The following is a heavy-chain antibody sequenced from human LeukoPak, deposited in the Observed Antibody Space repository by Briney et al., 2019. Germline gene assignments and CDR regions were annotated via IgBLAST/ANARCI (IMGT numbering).Heavy chain of an antibody. CDR2: INHSGST. D-gene: IGHD3-22*01. CDR1: GGSFSGYY. CDR3: ARGYDSSGYYFNYYYGMDV. Sequence: PSETLSLTCAVYGGSFSGYYWSWIRQPPGKRLEWIGEINHSGSTNYNPSLKSRVTISVDTSKNQFSLKLSSVTAADTAVYYCARGYDSSGYYFNYYYGMDVRGQGTTVTVSS. J-gene: IGHJ6*02. V-gene: IGHV4-34*01.